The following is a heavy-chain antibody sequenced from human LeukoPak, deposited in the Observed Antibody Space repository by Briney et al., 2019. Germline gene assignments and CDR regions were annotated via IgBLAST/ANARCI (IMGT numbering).Heavy chain of an antibody. J-gene: IGHJ4*02. CDR1: GGPISSYY. Sequence: PSETLSLTCTVSGGPISSYYWSWIRQPPGKGLEWIGYIYYSGSTNYNPSLKSRVTISVDTSKNQFSLKLSSVTAADTAVYYCARVADILTGYYLDYWGQGTLVTVSS. CDR2: IYYSGST. CDR3: ARVADILTGYYLDY. D-gene: IGHD3-9*01. V-gene: IGHV4-59*01.